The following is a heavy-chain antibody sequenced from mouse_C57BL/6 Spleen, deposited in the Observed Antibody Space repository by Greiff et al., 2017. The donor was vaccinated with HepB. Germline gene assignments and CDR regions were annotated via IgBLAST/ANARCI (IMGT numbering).Heavy chain of an antibody. V-gene: IGHV1-9*01. Sequence: VHLVESGAELMKPGASVKLSCKATGYTFTGYWIEWVKQRPGHGLEWIGEILPGSGSTNYNEKFKGKATFTADTSSNTAYMQLSSLTTEDSAIYYCAVSPRDYDGPAWFAYWGQGTLVTVSA. D-gene: IGHD2-4*01. CDR2: ILPGSGST. CDR1: GYTFTGYW. J-gene: IGHJ3*01. CDR3: AVSPRDYDGPAWFAY.